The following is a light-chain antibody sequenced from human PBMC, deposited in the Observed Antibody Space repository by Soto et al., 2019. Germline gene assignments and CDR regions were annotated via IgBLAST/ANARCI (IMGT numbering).Light chain of an antibody. V-gene: IGKV3-15*01. CDR2: AAS. Sequence: EIVMTQSPATLSVTTGERATLSCRAGQSVSSGLAWYQQKPGQTPRLLIYAASTRATGIPARFSGSGSGTEFTLTINSLQSEDFAVYYCQRYNNWPLTFGGGTKVDIK. CDR1: QSVSSG. J-gene: IGKJ4*01. CDR3: QRYNNWPLT.